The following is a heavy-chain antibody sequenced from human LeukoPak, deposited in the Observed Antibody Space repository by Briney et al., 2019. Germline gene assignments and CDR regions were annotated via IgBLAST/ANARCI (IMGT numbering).Heavy chain of an antibody. Sequence: GGPLRLSCAASGFTFSNFAMHWVRQAPGKGLEYVSAISGDGRSTYYANSVKGRFTISRDNSKSTLYLQMGSLRVEDMAVYYCASIGLPWGQGTLVTVSS. CDR1: GFTFSNFA. J-gene: IGHJ4*02. CDR2: ISGDGRST. V-gene: IGHV3-64*01. CDR3: ASIGLP. D-gene: IGHD1-26*01.